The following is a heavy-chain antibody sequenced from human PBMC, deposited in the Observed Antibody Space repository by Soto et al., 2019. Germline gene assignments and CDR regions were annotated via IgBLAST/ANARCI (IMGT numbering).Heavy chain of an antibody. V-gene: IGHV1-46*01. CDR2: INPSGGST. D-gene: IGHD2-15*01. CDR3: ARGGGGSCPRRFDP. Sequence: ASVKVSCKASGYTFAIYSRQWVRQAPGQRLEWMGIINPSGGSTSYAQKFQGRVTINPDTSKNQFSLQLNSVTPEDTAVYYCARGGGGSCPRRFDPWGQGTLVTVS. J-gene: IGHJ5*02. CDR1: GYTFAIYS.